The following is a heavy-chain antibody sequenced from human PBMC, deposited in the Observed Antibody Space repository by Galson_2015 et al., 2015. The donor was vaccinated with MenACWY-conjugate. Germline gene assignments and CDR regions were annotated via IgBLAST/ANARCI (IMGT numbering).Heavy chain of an antibody. CDR3: ARGADILTGSYYYYGMDV. CDR1: GFTFSSYA. D-gene: IGHD3-9*01. V-gene: IGHV3-21*01. Sequence: SLRLSCAASGFTFSSYAMNWVRQAPGKGLEWVSSISSSSSYKYYADSVKGRFTISRDNAKNSLYLQMNSLRAEDTAVYYCARGADILTGSYYYYGMDVWGQGTTVTVSS. CDR2: ISSSSSYK. J-gene: IGHJ6*02.